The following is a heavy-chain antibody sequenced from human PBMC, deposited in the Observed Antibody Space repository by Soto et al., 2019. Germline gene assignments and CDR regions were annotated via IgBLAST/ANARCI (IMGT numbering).Heavy chain of an antibody. CDR1: GGSFSSYY. CDR3: ASTPPTGTTDY. J-gene: IGHJ4*02. CDR2: INHSGST. D-gene: IGHD1-1*01. V-gene: IGHV4-34*01. Sequence: QVQLQQWGAGLLKPSETLSLTCAVYGGSFSSYYWSWIRQPPGKGLEWIGEINHSGSTNYNPSLKSRVTISVDTSKNQFSLKLSSVTAADTTVYYCASTPPTGTTDYWGQGTLVTVSS.